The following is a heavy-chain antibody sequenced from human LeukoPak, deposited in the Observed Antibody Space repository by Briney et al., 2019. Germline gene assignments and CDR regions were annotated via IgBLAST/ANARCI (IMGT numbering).Heavy chain of an antibody. CDR3: AKEWGIAAAGSLDH. CDR1: GFTFSNYG. D-gene: IGHD6-13*01. Sequence: PGGSLRLSCAASGFTFSNYGIHWVRQAPGKGLEWVTFMRLDGGNKYYADSVKGRFTISRDNSKNTLYPQMNSLRAEDTAVYYCAKEWGIAAAGSLDHWGQGTLVTVSS. V-gene: IGHV3-30*02. CDR2: MRLDGGNK. J-gene: IGHJ4*02.